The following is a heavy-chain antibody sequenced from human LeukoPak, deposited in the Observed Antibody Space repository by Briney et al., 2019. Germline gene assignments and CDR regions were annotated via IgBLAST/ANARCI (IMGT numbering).Heavy chain of an antibody. CDR3: VRELSGGYFDY. D-gene: IGHD2-15*01. V-gene: IGHV1-46*04. CDR1: GYLFTNYF. J-gene: IGHJ4*02. Sequence: ASVKVSCKPSGYLFTNYFLHWVRQTAGQVLECLGRIDPRHAHTNYAHDLRGRVNMTREASTNTVYMELSGLTSEDTAVYYGVRELSGGYFDYRGKGTLVTVSS. CDR2: IDPRHAHT.